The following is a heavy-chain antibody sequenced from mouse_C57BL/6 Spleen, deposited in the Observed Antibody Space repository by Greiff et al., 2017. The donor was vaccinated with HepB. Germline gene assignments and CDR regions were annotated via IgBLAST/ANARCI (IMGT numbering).Heavy chain of an antibody. CDR1: GFTFSDYG. V-gene: IGHV5-17*01. CDR3: ARNGKIDY. Sequence: EVMLVESGGGLVKPGGSLKLSCAVSGFTFSDYGMHWVRQAPEKGLEWVAYISSGSSTIYYADTVKGRFTISRDNAKNTLFLQMTSLRSEDTAMYYCARNGKIDYWGQGTTLTVSS. J-gene: IGHJ2*01. CDR2: ISSGSSTI. D-gene: IGHD2-1*01.